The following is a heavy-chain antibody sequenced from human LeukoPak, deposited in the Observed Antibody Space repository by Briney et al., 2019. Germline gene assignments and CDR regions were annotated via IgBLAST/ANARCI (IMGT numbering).Heavy chain of an antibody. CDR1: GFTFSSYS. J-gene: IGHJ5*02. Sequence: GGSLRLSCAASGFTFSSYSMNWVRQAPGKGLEWVSYISSSSSTIYYADSVKGRFTISRDNSKNTLYLQMNSLRAEDTAVYYCAKDPYGSGSGNWFDPWGQGTLVTVSS. V-gene: IGHV3-48*01. D-gene: IGHD3-10*01. CDR3: AKDPYGSGSGNWFDP. CDR2: ISSSSSTI.